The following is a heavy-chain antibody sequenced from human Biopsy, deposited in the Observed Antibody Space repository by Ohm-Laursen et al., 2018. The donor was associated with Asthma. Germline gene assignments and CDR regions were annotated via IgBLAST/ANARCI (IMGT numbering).Heavy chain of an antibody. Sequence: SQTLSLTCTVSGGSINIGDYYWSWIRQHPVKGLEWIGHIYYSGSTYYNPSLKSRVSISLDTSKNQFYLNLTSVTAADTAVYYCARTTYGHDGFDPWGQGTLVTVSS. V-gene: IGHV4-31*03. CDR3: ARTTYGHDGFDP. CDR2: IYYSGST. D-gene: IGHD4-17*01. CDR1: GGSINIGDYY. J-gene: IGHJ5*02.